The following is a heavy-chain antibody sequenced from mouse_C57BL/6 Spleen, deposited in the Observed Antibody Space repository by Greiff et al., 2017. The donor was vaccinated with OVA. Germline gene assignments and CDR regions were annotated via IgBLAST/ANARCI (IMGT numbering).Heavy chain of an antibody. CDR3: ARDRGYYGSSENYFDY. Sequence: DVMLVESGGGLVKPGGSLKLSCAASGFTFSSYAMSWVRQTPEKRLEWVATISDGGSYTYYPDNVKGRFTISRDNAKNNLYLQMSHLKSEDTAMYYCARDRGYYGSSENYFDYWGQGTTLTVSS. J-gene: IGHJ2*01. CDR1: GFTFSSYA. D-gene: IGHD1-1*01. CDR2: ISDGGSYT. V-gene: IGHV5-4*01.